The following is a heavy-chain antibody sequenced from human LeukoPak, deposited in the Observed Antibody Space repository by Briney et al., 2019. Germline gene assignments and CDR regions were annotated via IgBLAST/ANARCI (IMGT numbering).Heavy chain of an antibody. J-gene: IGHJ5*02. CDR2: ISGYNSNA. D-gene: IGHD2-2*01. V-gene: IGHV1-18*01. CDR1: GYTFTNYG. CDR3: ARVGRGCSSIRCYWEDWFDP. Sequence: ASVTVSCKSSGYTFTNYGITWIREAPGQGPEWLGWISGYNSNAHYAQNVQGRVTLTADTSTNPAYMELRGLTSADTAMYYCARVGRGCSSIRCYWEDWFDPWGQGTLVIVSS.